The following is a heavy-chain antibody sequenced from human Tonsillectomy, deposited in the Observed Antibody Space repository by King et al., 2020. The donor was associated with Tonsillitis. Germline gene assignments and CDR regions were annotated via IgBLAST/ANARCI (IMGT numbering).Heavy chain of an antibody. CDR1: GFSLSTNKVG. V-gene: IGHV2-5*02. J-gene: IGHJ4*02. CDR3: AHIYDYDRGSSFDY. D-gene: IGHD3-16*01. Sequence: ITLKESGPTLVKPTQSLTLTCTFSGFSLSTNKVGVGWIRQPPGKALEWLAVIYWDEDKRYSPSLKSRLTITKDTSKNQVVLTMTNMDPVDTATYYCAHIYDYDRGSSFDYWGQGTPVAVSS. CDR2: IYWDEDK.